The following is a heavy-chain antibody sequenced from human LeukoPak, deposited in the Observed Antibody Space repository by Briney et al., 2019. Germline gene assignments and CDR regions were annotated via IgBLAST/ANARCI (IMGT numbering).Heavy chain of an antibody. Sequence: PGGSLRLSCSASGFTFSSYGMHWVRQATGKGLEWVAVISYDGSNKYYADSVKGRFTISRDNSKNTLYLQMNSLRAEDTAVYYCASVGVAGGVYFDYWGQGTLVTVSS. J-gene: IGHJ4*02. V-gene: IGHV3-30*03. D-gene: IGHD6-19*01. CDR1: GFTFSSYG. CDR2: ISYDGSNK. CDR3: ASVGVAGGVYFDY.